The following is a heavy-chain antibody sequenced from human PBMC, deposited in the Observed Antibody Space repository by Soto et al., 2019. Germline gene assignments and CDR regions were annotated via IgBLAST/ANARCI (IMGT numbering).Heavy chain of an antibody. J-gene: IGHJ3*01. CDR3: AKIHSGSSEDAFDV. D-gene: IGHD6-19*01. Sequence: EVQLLESGGGLVQPGGSQRISCAASGFTFSSYAMSWVRQGPGKGLEWVTLISGSGGVTDYADSVKGRCTVSRDNSKNTVYLGLSTLTAGDTAIYYCAKIHSGSSEDAFDVWGQGTVVTVSS. CDR1: GFTFSSYA. CDR2: ISGSGGVT. V-gene: IGHV3-23*01.